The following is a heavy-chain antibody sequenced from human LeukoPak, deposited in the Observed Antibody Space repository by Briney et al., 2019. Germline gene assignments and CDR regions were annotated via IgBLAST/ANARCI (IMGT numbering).Heavy chain of an antibody. J-gene: IGHJ6*04. Sequence: GGSLRLSCAASGFTFSSYAMHWVRQAPGKGLEWVAVISYDGSNKYYADSVKGRFTISRDNSKNTLYLQMNSLRAEDTAVYYYARVSRGYDYNYYYGMDVWGKGTTVTVSS. CDR2: ISYDGSNK. CDR1: GFTFSSYA. CDR3: ARVSRGYDYNYYYGMDV. D-gene: IGHD5-12*01. V-gene: IGHV3-30*04.